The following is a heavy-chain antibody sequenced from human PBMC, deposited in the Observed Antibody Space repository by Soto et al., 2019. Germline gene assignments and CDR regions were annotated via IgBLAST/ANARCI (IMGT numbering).Heavy chain of an antibody. D-gene: IGHD3-22*01. CDR3: AKGYYDSSGYYGPYYYYGMDV. CDR1: GSTFSSYA. Sequence: GGSLRLSCAASGSTFSSYAMSWVRQAPGKGLEWVSAISGSGGSTYYADSVKGRFTISRDNSKNTLYLQMNSLRAEDTAVYYCAKGYYDSSGYYGPYYYYGMDVWGQGTTVTVSS. V-gene: IGHV3-23*01. J-gene: IGHJ6*02. CDR2: ISGSGGST.